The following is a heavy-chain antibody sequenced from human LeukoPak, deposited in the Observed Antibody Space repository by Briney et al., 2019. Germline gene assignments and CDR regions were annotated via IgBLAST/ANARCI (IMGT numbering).Heavy chain of an antibody. D-gene: IGHD1-1*01. CDR1: GGSISSYY. V-gene: IGHV4-39*01. CDR2: IYYSGST. Sequence: SETLSLTCTVSGGSISSYYWGWIRQPPGKGLEWIGSIYYSGSTYYNPSLKSRVTISVDTSKNQFSLKLSSVTAADTAVYYCARRVANWNDHFDYWGQGTLVTVSS. CDR3: ARRVANWNDHFDY. J-gene: IGHJ4*02.